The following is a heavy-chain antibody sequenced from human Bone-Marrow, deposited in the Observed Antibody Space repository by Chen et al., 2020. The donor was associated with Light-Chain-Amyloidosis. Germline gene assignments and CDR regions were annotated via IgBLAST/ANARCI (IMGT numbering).Heavy chain of an antibody. CDR1: GFSASRSY. V-gene: IGHV3-53*02. CDR3: ATEGRDPGYSYGYLNY. CDR2: IYSGGST. D-gene: IGHD5-18*01. Sequence: EVHLLETGGALIQPGGSLSLSCAASGFSASRSYMSWVRQAPGKGLEWVSLIYSGGSTYYADFVKGRFTISRDSSKNTVYLQMNSLRAEETALYYCATEGRDPGYSYGYLNYWGQGTLVTVSS. J-gene: IGHJ4*02.